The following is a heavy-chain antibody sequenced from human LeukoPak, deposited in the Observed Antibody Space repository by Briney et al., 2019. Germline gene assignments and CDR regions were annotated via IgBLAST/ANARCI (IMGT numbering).Heavy chain of an antibody. CDR3: AKDPRMGWYAGCYFDY. V-gene: IGHV3-23*01. CDR2: ISGSGGST. CDR1: GFTFSSYA. D-gene: IGHD6-19*01. J-gene: IGHJ4*02. Sequence: GASLRLSCAASGFTFSSYAMSWVRQAPGKGLEWVSAISGSGGSTYYADSVKGRFTISRDNSKNTLYLQMNILRAEDTAVYYCAKDPRMGWYAGCYFDYWGQGTLVTVSS.